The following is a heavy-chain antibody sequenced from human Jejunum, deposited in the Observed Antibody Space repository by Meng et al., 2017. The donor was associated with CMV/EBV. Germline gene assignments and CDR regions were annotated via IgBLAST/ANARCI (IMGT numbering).Heavy chain of an antibody. J-gene: IGHJ5*02. V-gene: IGHV1-8*01. CDR1: GYTLTHYD. CDR3: ARTVANSGWFDP. Sequence: KAPGYTLTHYDIHWVRQAPGQGRGWMGWMIPNSGDTGYSQKFQGRVTLTRDISISTAYMELSRLTAEDTAVYYCARTVANSGWFDPWGQGTLVTVSS. D-gene: IGHD1-26*01. CDR2: MIPNSGDT.